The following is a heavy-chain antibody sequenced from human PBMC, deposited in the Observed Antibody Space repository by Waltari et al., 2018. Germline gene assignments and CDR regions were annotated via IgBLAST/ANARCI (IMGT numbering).Heavy chain of an antibody. CDR3: ARISSSGYWRAGFDY. CDR1: GFTFSSYA. D-gene: IGHD3-22*01. V-gene: IGHV3-23*01. CDR2: ISGSGGST. J-gene: IGHJ4*02. Sequence: EVQLLESGGGLVQPGGSLRLSCAASGFTFSSYAMSWFRQAPGKGLEWVSVISGSGGSTNYADSVKGRFTISRDNSKNTLFMQMDSLRAEDTAVYYCARISSSGYWRAGFDYWGQGTLVTVSS.